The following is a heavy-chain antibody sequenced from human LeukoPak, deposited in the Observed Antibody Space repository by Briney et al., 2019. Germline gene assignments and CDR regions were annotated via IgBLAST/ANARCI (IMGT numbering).Heavy chain of an antibody. CDR3: ARDRGDYGDPRAFDI. J-gene: IGHJ3*02. CDR1: GYTFTGYY. CDR2: INPNSGGT. V-gene: IGHV1-2*02. Sequence: ASVKVSCKASGYTFTGYYMHWVRQAPGQGLEWMGWINPNSGGTNYAQKFQGRVTMTRDTSISTAYMELSRLRSDDTAVYYCARDRGDYGDPRAFDIWGQGTMVTVSS. D-gene: IGHD4-17*01.